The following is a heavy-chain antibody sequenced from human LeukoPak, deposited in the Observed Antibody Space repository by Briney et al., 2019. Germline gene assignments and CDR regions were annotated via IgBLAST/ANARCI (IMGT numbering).Heavy chain of an antibody. CDR3: ARGRDYSFDY. CDR2: INPDGSAT. D-gene: IGHD4-11*01. J-gene: IGHJ4*02. Sequence: PGGSLRLSCAGSGFTFNYGMDWVRQAPGKGLVWVSFINPDGSATSYADAVKGRFTISRDNAKNTLYLQMNSLRAEDTAVYYCARGRDYSFDYWGQGTLVTVSS. V-gene: IGHV3-74*01. CDR1: GFTFNYG.